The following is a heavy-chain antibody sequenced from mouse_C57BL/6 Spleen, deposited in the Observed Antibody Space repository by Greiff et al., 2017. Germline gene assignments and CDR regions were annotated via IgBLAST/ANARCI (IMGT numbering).Heavy chain of an antibody. D-gene: IGHD1-1*01. V-gene: IGHV6-6*01. Sequence: EVKVEESGGGLVQPGGSMKLSCAASGFTFSDAWMDWVRQSPEKGLEWVAEIRNKANNHATYYAESVKGRFTISRDDSKSSVYLQMSSLRAEDTGIYYCTRITTSGFDYWGQGTTLTVSS. CDR1: GFTFSDAW. CDR3: TRITTSGFDY. J-gene: IGHJ2*01. CDR2: IRNKANNHAT.